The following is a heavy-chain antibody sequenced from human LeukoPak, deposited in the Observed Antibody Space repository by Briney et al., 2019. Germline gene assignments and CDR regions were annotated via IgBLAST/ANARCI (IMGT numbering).Heavy chain of an antibody. V-gene: IGHV3-53*01. Sequence: GGSLRLSCAASGFTVSSNYMSWVRQAPGKGLEWVSVIYSGGSTYYADSVKGRFTISRDNSKNTLYLQVISLRAEDTAVYYCARVGGWLQFVYWGQGTLVTVSS. D-gene: IGHD5-24*01. CDR2: IYSGGST. J-gene: IGHJ4*02. CDR1: GFTVSSNY. CDR3: ARVGGWLQFVY.